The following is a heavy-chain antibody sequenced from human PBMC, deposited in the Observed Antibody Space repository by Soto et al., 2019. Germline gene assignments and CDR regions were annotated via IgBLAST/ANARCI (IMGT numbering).Heavy chain of an antibody. CDR3: IRGSFGYYGP. Sequence: LRLSCAASGFKFGDYAMTWVRQAPGKGLEWVGFIRNNGYGGTANYAASVKGRFTISRDDSKTIAYLQMNSLKTEDTAVYYCIRGSFGYYGPWGQGTLVTVSS. CDR2: IRNNGYGGTA. D-gene: IGHD3-22*01. CDR1: GFKFGDYA. V-gene: IGHV3-49*04. J-gene: IGHJ5*02.